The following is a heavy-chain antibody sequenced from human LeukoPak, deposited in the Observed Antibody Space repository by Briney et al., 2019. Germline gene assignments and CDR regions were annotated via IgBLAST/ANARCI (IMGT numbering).Heavy chain of an antibody. J-gene: IGHJ6*02. Sequence: GGSLRPSCAASGFTFSSYWMSWVRQAPGKGLEWVANIKQDGSEKYYVDSVKDRFTISRDNAKNSLYLQMNSLRAEDTAVYYCARDRVSYYYDSSGYLIPYYYYGMDVWGQGTTVTVSS. CDR1: GFTFSSYW. D-gene: IGHD3-22*01. V-gene: IGHV3-7*03. CDR3: ARDRVSYYYDSSGYLIPYYYYGMDV. CDR2: IKQDGSEK.